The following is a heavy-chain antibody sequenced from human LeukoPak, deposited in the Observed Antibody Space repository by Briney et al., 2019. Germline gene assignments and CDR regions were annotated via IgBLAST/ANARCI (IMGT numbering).Heavy chain of an antibody. CDR2: ISWNSGSI. D-gene: IGHD2-15*01. CDR1: GFTFDDYG. V-gene: IGHV3-9*01. J-gene: IGHJ3*02. Sequence: PGGSLRLSCAASGFTFDDYGMHWVRQAPGKGLEWVSGISWNSGSIDFADSVKGRFTISRDNAKNSLYLQMNSLRAEDTAVYYCARDSRGYSDAFDIWGQGTMVTVSS. CDR3: ARDSRGYSDAFDI.